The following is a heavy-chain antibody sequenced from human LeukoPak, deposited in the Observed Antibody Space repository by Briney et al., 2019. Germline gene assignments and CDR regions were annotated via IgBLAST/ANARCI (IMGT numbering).Heavy chain of an antibody. D-gene: IGHD5-12*01. Sequence: SQTLSLTCTVSGGSISSGGYYWSWIRQHPGRGLEWIGYIYYSGSTYYNPSLKSRVTISVDTSKNQFSLKLSSVTAADTAVYYRAGSDIVATSTYYFDYWGQGTLVTVSS. CDR3: AGSDIVATSTYYFDY. V-gene: IGHV4-31*03. CDR2: IYYSGST. J-gene: IGHJ4*02. CDR1: GGSISSGGYY.